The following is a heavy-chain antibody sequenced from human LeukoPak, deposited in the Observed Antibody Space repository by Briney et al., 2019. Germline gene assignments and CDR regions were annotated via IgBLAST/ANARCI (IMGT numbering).Heavy chain of an antibody. CDR1: GGTFSSYA. J-gene: IGHJ4*02. CDR3: AREAEGSYYYDSSGYYYFDY. D-gene: IGHD3-22*01. Sequence: SVKVSCKASGGTFSSYAISWVRQAPGQGLEWMGGIIPIFGTANYAQKFQGRVTITADESTSTAYMELSRLRSDDTAVYYCAREAEGSYYYDSSGYYYFDYWGQGTLVTVSS. CDR2: IIPIFGTA. V-gene: IGHV1-69*13.